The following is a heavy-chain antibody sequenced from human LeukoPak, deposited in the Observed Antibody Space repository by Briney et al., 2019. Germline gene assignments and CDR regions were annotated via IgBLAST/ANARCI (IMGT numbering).Heavy chain of an antibody. CDR3: PRHCSSTSCYTDGFDY. J-gene: IGHJ4*02. V-gene: IGHV4-4*09. D-gene: IGHD2-2*02. Sequence: AETLSLTCTVSGGSISSYDLSWIRQPPGKGLEWIGYICTSGSTNYNPSLKRRGTISVDTSKNQCSLKLSSVTAADTAVYYRPRHCSSTSCYTDGFDYWGQGTLVTVSS. CDR1: GGSISSYD. CDR2: ICTSGST.